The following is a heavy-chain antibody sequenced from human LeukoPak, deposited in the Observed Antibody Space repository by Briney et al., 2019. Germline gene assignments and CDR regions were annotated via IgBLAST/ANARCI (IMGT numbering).Heavy chain of an antibody. Sequence: ASVKVSCKASGYTFTTYYMHWVRQAPGQGLEWVGIINPRGGSTTYAQKFQGRVTMTRDTSTNTVYMEQSNLKSDDTAVYYCARGGGPGNYPFDFWGQGTLVTVSS. CDR3: ARGGGPGNYPFDF. CDR1: GYTFTTYY. V-gene: IGHV1-46*01. D-gene: IGHD1-7*01. CDR2: INPRGGST. J-gene: IGHJ4*02.